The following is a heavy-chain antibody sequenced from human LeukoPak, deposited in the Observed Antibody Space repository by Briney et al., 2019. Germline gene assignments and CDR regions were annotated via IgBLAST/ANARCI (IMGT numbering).Heavy chain of an antibody. V-gene: IGHV3-30*18. CDR2: ISYDATNK. J-gene: IGHJ4*02. Sequence: GGSLRPSCAASGFTFSSSDMHWVRQAPGKGLEWVAVISYDATNKYYADSVEGRFTLSRDNSKNTLYLQTNTLRDEDTAVYYCAKASSNYFYYFEYWGQGTLVTVSS. CDR3: AKASSNYFYYFEY. D-gene: IGHD2/OR15-2a*01. CDR1: GFTFSSSD.